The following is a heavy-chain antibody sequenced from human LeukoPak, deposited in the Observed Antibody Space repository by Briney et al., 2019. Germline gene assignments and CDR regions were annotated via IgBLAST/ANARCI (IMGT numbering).Heavy chain of an antibody. CDR3: TTYGSGRKFDY. CDR1: GFSFSDAW. V-gene: IGHV3-15*04. D-gene: IGHD3-10*01. Sequence: TGGSLRLSCAASGFSFSDAWMSWVRQIPGKGLEWVGRIESKTDGGTTDYAAPVKGRFTISRDDSTNTLYLQMNSLKSEDTAVYYCTTYGSGRKFDYWGQGILVTVSS. J-gene: IGHJ4*02. CDR2: IESKTDGGTT.